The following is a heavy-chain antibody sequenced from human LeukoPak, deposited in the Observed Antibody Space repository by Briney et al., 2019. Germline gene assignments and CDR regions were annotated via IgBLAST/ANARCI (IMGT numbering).Heavy chain of an antibody. CDR2: IRYDGANK. J-gene: IGHJ6*03. V-gene: IGHV3-30*02. Sequence: GGSLRLSCAASGFTFSNYGMHWVRQAPGKGLEWVAFIRYDGANKYYADSVKGRFTISRDNAKNSLYLQMNSLRAEDTAVYYCARRYYDSSGYSVYYYYMDVWGKGTTVTVSS. D-gene: IGHD3-22*01. CDR1: GFTFSNYG. CDR3: ARRYYDSSGYSVYYYYMDV.